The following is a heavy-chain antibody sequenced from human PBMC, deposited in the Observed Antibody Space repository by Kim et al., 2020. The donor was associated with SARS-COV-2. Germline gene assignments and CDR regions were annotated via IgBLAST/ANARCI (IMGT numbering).Heavy chain of an antibody. CDR3: ARDKWGGASDKRGISVY. J-gene: IGHJ4*02. CDR2: ISSSSNFI. V-gene: IGHV3-48*02. D-gene: IGHD7-27*01. Sequence: GGSLRLSCAASGFTFSSYSMNWVRQAPGKGLEWDSYISSSSNFIFYADSVKGRFTISRDNAKNSLYLQMNSLRDEDTAVYYCARDKWGGASDKRGISVYWGQGTLVTVSS. CDR1: GFTFSSYS.